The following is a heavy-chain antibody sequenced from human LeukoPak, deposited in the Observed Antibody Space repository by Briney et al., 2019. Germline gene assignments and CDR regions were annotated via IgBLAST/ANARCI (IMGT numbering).Heavy chain of an antibody. J-gene: IGHJ4*02. V-gene: IGHV3-74*01. CDR2: SDSAGRST. CDR1: GFTLSSYW. Sequence: GGSLELSCATSGFTLSSYWMHWVRQVPGKGLVWVSRSDSAGRSTTYADSVKGRFTISRDNAKNTLYLQLHTLRDEDTPVYYCIRGGSGSYSPFDHWGQRTLVTLS. CDR3: IRGGSGSYSPFDH. D-gene: IGHD1-26*01.